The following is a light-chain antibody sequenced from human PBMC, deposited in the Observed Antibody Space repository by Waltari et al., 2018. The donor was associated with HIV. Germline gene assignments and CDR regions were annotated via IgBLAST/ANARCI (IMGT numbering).Light chain of an antibody. V-gene: IGKV1-39*01. J-gene: IGKJ4*01. Sequence: DIQMTQPPPSLSASVGARVTISCRSSQNINSYLNWYQQKPGRAPQLLIYGALNLHTWAPRRFSARGSDTDFTLTITSLQPEDFSTYFCQQSYNLPVTFGGGTKVEV. CDR3: QQSYNLPVT. CDR1: QNINSY. CDR2: GAL.